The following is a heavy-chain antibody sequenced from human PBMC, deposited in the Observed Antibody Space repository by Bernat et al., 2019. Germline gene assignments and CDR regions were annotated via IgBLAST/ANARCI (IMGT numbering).Heavy chain of an antibody. Sequence: QVQLVQSGAEVKKPGASVKVSCKASGYTFTSYAMHWVRQAPGQRLEWMGWINAGKGNTKYSQKFQGRVTITRDTSASTAYMELSSLRSEDTAVYYCARDGAVRYFDLWGRGTLVTVSS. CDR2: INAGKGNT. J-gene: IGHJ2*01. CDR3: ARDGAVRYFDL. CDR1: GYTFTSYA. V-gene: IGHV1-3*01. D-gene: IGHD2-8*01.